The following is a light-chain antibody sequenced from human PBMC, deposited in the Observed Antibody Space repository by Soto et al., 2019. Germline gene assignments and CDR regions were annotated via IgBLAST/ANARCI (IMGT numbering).Light chain of an antibody. J-gene: IGLJ3*02. CDR2: ETD. CDR3: CSYAGRSTWV. V-gene: IGLV2-23*01. Sequence: QSALTQPASVSGSPGQSITISCTGTNNDVGGHMYVSWYQHQAGEVPKLIIYETDARPSGVSHRFSGSKSGNTASLTISGLQTEDEANYYCCSYAGRSTWVFGGGTKLTVL. CDR1: NNDVGGHMY.